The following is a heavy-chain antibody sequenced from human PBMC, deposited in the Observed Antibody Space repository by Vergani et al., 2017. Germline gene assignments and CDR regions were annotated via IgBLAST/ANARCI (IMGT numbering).Heavy chain of an antibody. Sequence: EVQMVESGGGLVKPGGSLRLSCVASGFTFSHYSMNWVRQAPGKGLEWVSSISGNNDDVYYADSVKGRFTISRDNAKNSLYLDMSSLRAEDTAVYYCVRAKRGRLAVGATDSWGQGTLLTVSS. CDR1: GFTFSHYS. CDR3: VRAKRGRLAVGATDS. V-gene: IGHV3-21*01. J-gene: IGHJ4*02. D-gene: IGHD6-19*01. CDR2: ISGNNDDV.